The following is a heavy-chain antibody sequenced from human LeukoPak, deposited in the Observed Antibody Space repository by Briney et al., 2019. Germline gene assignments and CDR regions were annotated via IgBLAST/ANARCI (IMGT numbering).Heavy chain of an antibody. D-gene: IGHD6-13*01. CDR1: GFTFSSYG. CDR2: ISYDGSNK. J-gene: IGHJ4*02. Sequence: GGSLRLSCAASGFTFSSYGMHWVRQAPGKGLEWLAVISYDGSNKYYADSVKGRFTISRDNSKNTLYLQMSSLRTDDTAVYYCAKDQYGQQLVSPHPLIGFDYWGQGTLVTVSS. CDR3: AKDQYGQQLVSPHPLIGFDY. V-gene: IGHV3-30*18.